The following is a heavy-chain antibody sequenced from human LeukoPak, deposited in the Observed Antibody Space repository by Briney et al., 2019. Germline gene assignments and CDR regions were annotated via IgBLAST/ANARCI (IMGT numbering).Heavy chain of an antibody. Sequence: SVKVSCKASGGTFISYVISWVRQAPGQGLEWMEGIIPIFGTANYAQKFQGRVTITADESTSTAYMELSSLRSEDTAVYYCARAAEGYYYDSSGYLLNFDYWGQGTLVTVSS. D-gene: IGHD3-22*01. CDR3: ARAAEGYYYDSSGYLLNFDY. CDR2: IIPIFGTA. V-gene: IGHV1-69*13. CDR1: GGTFISYV. J-gene: IGHJ4*02.